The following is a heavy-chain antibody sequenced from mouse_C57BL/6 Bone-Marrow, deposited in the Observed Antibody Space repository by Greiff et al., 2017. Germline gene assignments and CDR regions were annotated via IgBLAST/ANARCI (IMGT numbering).Heavy chain of an antibody. CDR3: AIPPYYYGSSDGFAY. J-gene: IGHJ3*01. CDR2: IHPSDSDT. CDR1: GYTFTSYW. V-gene: IGHV1-74*01. D-gene: IGHD1-1*01. Sequence: QVQLQQPGAELVKPGASVKVSRKASGYTFTSYWMHWVKQRPGQGLEWIGRIHPSDSDTNYNQKFKGKATLTVDKSSSTAYMQLSSLTSADSAVXYCAIPPYYYGSSDGFAYWGQGTLVTVSA.